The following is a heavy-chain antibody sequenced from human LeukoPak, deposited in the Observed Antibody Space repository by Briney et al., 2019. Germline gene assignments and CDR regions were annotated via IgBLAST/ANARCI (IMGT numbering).Heavy chain of an antibody. D-gene: IGHD3-10*01. CDR3: ARDSHYGNFDY. V-gene: IGHV1-3*01. J-gene: IGHJ4*02. CDR2: INAGNGNT. CDR1: GYTFTSYG. Sequence: ASVKVCCKASGYTFTSYGMHWVRQAPGQRLEWMGWINAGNGNTKYSQKFQGRVTITRDTSASTAYMELSSLRSEDTAVYYCARDSHYGNFDYRGQGTLVTVSS.